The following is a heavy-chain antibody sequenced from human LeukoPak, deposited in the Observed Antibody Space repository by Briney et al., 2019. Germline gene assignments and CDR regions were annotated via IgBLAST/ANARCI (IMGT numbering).Heavy chain of an antibody. D-gene: IGHD3-16*02. CDR3: ARHIGGGIEDMDV. Sequence: AETLTLTCTVSGGSIGTCHWSWVRQSPGKGLEWFGYIYVTGNRYNPYLQSRVTISLDTSRNQFFLKMSSVTATDTAVYYCARHIGGGIEDMDVWGKGTKVTVSS. J-gene: IGHJ6*03. CDR1: GGSIGTCH. V-gene: IGHV4-59*08. CDR2: IYVTGN.